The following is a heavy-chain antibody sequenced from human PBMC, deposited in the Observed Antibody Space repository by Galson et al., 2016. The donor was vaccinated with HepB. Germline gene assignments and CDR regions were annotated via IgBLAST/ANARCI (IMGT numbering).Heavy chain of an antibody. CDR1: GGTFSNYA. V-gene: IGHV1-69*13. CDR2: IIPLSGTA. Sequence: SVKVSCKASGGTFSNYAISWLRQAPGQGLEWMGGIIPLSGTAKYVQKFQGRVTITADESTTTAYMDLSSLRSEDTAVYYCARSREYSYALGPHFDYWGQGTLVTASS. D-gene: IGHD3-16*01. J-gene: IGHJ4*02. CDR3: ARSREYSYALGPHFDY.